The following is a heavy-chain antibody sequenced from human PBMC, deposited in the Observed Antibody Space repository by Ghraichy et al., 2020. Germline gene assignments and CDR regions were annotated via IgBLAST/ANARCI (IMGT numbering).Heavy chain of an antibody. J-gene: IGHJ5*02. CDR2: IDEYGGTI. V-gene: IGHV3-74*01. CDR3: VLDLGGQRGA. Sequence: ETLSLTCAASGFIFSKYWMHWVRQDPGKGPVWVSRIDEYGGTIDYADSVEGRFTISRDNARNTLYLQMNRLTDDDTALHYCVLDLGGQRGAWGQGTLVTVSS. CDR1: GFIFSKYW.